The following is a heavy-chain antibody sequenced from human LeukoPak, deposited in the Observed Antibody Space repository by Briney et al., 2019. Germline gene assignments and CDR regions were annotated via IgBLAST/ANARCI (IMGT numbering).Heavy chain of an antibody. CDR2: ISWNSGSI. Sequence: GGSLRLSCAASGFTFDDYAMHCVRQAPGKGLEWVSGISWNSGSIGYADSVKGRFTISRDNAKNSLYLQMNSLRAEDTALYYCAKGGIQLWANDAFDIWGQGTMVTVSS. V-gene: IGHV3-9*01. CDR3: AKGGIQLWANDAFDI. J-gene: IGHJ3*02. CDR1: GFTFDDYA. D-gene: IGHD5-18*01.